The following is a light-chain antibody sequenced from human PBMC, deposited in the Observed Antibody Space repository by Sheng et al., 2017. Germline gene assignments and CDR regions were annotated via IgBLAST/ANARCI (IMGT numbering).Light chain of an antibody. CDR1: DLGSRS. CDR2: DDR. J-gene: IGLJ3*02. CDR3: QVWDSSSFWV. V-gene: IGLV3-21*02. Sequence: SYVLTQPPSVSVAPGQTARITCGGNDLGSRSVHWYQQKPGQAPVMVVTDDRRRPSGIPERFSGSISGNTATLTISRVEAGDEADFYCQVWDSSSFWVFGGGTKLTVL.